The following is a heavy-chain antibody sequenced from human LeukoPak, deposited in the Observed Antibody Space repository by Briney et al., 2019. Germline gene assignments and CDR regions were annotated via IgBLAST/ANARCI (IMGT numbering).Heavy chain of an antibody. D-gene: IGHD4-11*01. CDR3: ARRSHDYSNYDGYYYYMDV. J-gene: IGHJ6*03. CDR2: IYHSGST. Sequence: PSETLSLTCVVSGYSISSGYYWGWIRQPPGKGLEWIGSIYHSGSTYYNPSLKSRVTISVDTSKNQFSLKLSSVTAADTAVYYCARRSHDYSNYDGYYYYMDVWGKGTTVTVSS. V-gene: IGHV4-38-2*01. CDR1: GYSISSGYY.